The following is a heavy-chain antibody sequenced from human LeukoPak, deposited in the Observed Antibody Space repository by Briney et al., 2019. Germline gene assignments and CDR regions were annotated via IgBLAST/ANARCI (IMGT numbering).Heavy chain of an antibody. CDR1: GFTFSSYW. V-gene: IGHV3-7*01. Sequence: GGSLRLSCAASGFTFSSYWMSWVRQAPGKGLEWVANIKKDGSEKYYVDSVKGRFTISRDNAKTSLYLQMNSLRVEDTAVYYCATLPYYYDSSGSYYFDYWGQGTLVTVSS. J-gene: IGHJ4*02. CDR2: IKKDGSEK. D-gene: IGHD3-22*01. CDR3: ATLPYYYDSSGSYYFDY.